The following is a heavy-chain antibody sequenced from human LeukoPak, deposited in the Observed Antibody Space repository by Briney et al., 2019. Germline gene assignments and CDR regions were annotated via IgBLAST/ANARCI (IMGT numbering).Heavy chain of an antibody. J-gene: IGHJ4*02. V-gene: IGHV4-39*01. D-gene: IGHD6-19*01. Sequence: SETLSLTCTVSGGSISSSSYYWGWIRQPPGKGLEWIGSIYYSGSTYYNPSLKSRVTISVDTSKNQFSLKLSSVTAADTAVYYCATHGYSSGWFSNFDYWGQGTLVTVSS. CDR3: ATHGYSSGWFSNFDY. CDR2: IYYSGST. CDR1: GGSISSSSYY.